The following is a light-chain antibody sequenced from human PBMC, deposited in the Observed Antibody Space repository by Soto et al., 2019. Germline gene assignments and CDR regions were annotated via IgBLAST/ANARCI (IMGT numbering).Light chain of an antibody. J-gene: IGLJ1*01. Sequence: QSVLPQPTSVSAAPGQKVTISCSGSSSNIGNNYVSWYQQLPGTAPKLLIHDNNKRPSGIPDRFSGSKSGTSATLGITGLQTGDEADYYCGTWDSSLSVFVFGTGTKVTVL. V-gene: IGLV1-51*01. CDR2: DNN. CDR1: SSNIGNNY. CDR3: GTWDSSLSVFV.